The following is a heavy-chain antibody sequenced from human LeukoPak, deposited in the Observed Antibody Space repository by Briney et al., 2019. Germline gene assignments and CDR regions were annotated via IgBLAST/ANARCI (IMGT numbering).Heavy chain of an antibody. CDR1: GFTFSSYG. CDR2: ISYDETTK. J-gene: IGHJ4*02. Sequence: PGGSLRLSCTVSGFTFSSYGMHWVRQAPGKGLEWVAVISYDETTKYYADSVKGRFTVSRDNSKNTLYLQMNSLRAEDTAVYYCAREVSTADFDYWGQGTLVTVSS. D-gene: IGHD5/OR15-5a*01. V-gene: IGHV3-30*03. CDR3: AREVSTADFDY.